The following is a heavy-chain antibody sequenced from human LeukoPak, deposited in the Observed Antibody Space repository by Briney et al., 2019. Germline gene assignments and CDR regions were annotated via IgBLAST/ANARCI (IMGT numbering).Heavy chain of an antibody. CDR2: IYYSGST. CDR3: ARERPSHYGGNSLGWYFDL. CDR1: GGSISSYY. Sequence: PSETLSLTCTVSGGSISSYYWSWIRQPPGKGLEWSGYIYYSGSTNYNPSLKSRVTTSVNTSKNQLSLKLNSVTAADTAVYYCARERPSHYGGNSLGWYFDLWGRGTLVTVSA. V-gene: IGHV4-59*01. D-gene: IGHD4-17*01. J-gene: IGHJ2*01.